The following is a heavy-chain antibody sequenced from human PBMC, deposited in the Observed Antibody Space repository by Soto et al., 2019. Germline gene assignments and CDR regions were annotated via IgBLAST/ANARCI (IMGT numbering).Heavy chain of an antibody. V-gene: IGHV1-3*01. Sequence: GASVKVSCKASGYTFISYAMHWVRQAPGQRLEWMGWINAGYGNTKSSQKFQDRVTISRDTSASTAYMELTSLRSEDTAVYYCARDTGDGTFDFWGQGTLVTVSS. J-gene: IGHJ4*02. CDR1: GYTFISYA. CDR3: ARDTGDGTFDF. D-gene: IGHD7-27*01. CDR2: INAGYGNT.